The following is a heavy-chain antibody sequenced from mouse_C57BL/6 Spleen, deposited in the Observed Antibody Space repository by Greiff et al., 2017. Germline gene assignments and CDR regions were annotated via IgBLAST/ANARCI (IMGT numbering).Heavy chain of an antibody. J-gene: IGHJ4*01. V-gene: IGHV1-69*01. CDR3: ARGKRYCAMDY. CDR1: GYTFTSSW. CDR2: IDPSDSYT. Sequence: QVQLQQPGAELVMPGASVKLSCKASGYTFTSSWMHWVKQRPGQGLEWIGEIDPSDSYTNYNQKFKGKSTLTADKSSSTAYMQRSSLTSEDSAFYCCARGKRYCAMDYWGKGTTVTVSS.